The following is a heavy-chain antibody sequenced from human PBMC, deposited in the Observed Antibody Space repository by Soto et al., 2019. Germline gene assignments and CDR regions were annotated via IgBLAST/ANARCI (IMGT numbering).Heavy chain of an antibody. D-gene: IGHD3-22*01. V-gene: IGHV4-39*01. CDR3: ARHSETIVVVNN. CDR1: GGSISSRSDY. CDR2: IYYSGST. J-gene: IGHJ4*02. Sequence: SETLSLTCTVSGGSISSRSDYWGWIRQPPGKGLEWIGSIYYSGSTYYNPSLKSRVTISVDTSKNQFSLKLSSVTAADTAVYYCARHSETIVVVNNWGQGTLVTVSS.